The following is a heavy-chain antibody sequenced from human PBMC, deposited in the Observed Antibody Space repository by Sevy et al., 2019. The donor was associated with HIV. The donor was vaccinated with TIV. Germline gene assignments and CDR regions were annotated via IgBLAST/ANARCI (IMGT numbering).Heavy chain of an antibody. V-gene: IGHV4-59*08. Sequence: SETLSLTCTVSGGSINSDHWNWIRQPPGKGLEWIGYVYYTGGNNYNPSLKNRVTISVDRTKNQFSLKLTSVTAADTAVYYCARRNDFDIGGQGKMVTVSS. CDR3: ARRNDFDI. CDR1: GGSINSDH. J-gene: IGHJ3*02. CDR2: VYYTGGN.